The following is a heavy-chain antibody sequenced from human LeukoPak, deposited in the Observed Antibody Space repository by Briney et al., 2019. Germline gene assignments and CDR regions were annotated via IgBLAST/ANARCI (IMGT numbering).Heavy chain of an antibody. CDR1: GFTFSSYA. CDR2: ISGSGGST. J-gene: IGHJ4*02. CDR3: AKTLWYQLYYFDY. D-gene: IGHD2-2*01. Sequence: GGSLRLSCAASGFTFSSYAMSWVRQAPGEGLEWVSAISGSGGSTYYADSVQGRFTISRDNSKNTLYLQMNSLRAEDTAVYYCAKTLWYQLYYFDYWGQGTLVTVSS. V-gene: IGHV3-23*01.